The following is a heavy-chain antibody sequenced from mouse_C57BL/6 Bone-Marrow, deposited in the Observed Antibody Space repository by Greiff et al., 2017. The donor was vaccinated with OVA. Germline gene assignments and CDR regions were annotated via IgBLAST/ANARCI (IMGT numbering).Heavy chain of an antibody. Sequence: VQLKESGPELVKPGASVKISCKASGYSFTDYNMNWVKQSNGKSLEWIGVITPNYGTTSYNQKFKGKATLTVDQSSSTAYMQLNSLTSEDSAVYYCARTTVVASPSYYAMDYWGQGTSVTVSS. CDR1: GYSFTDYN. J-gene: IGHJ4*01. CDR2: ITPNYGTT. CDR3: ARTTVVASPSYYAMDY. V-gene: IGHV1-39*01. D-gene: IGHD1-1*01.